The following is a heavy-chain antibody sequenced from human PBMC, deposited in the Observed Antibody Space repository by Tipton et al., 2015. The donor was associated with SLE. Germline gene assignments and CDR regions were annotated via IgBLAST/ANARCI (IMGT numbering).Heavy chain of an antibody. CDR3: AKAGYYDSSGFYFDY. CDR2: IYSGGST. J-gene: IGHJ4*02. D-gene: IGHD3-22*01. Sequence: SLRLSCAASGFTVSSNYMSWVRQAPGKGLEWVSVIYSGGSTYYADSVKGRFTISRDNSKNTVYLQINSLRAEDTAVYYCAKAGYYDSSGFYFDYWGQGTLVTVSS. CDR1: GFTVSSNY. V-gene: IGHV3-53*01.